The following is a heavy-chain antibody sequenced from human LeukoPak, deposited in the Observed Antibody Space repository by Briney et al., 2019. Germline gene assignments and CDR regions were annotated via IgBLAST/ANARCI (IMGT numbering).Heavy chain of an antibody. CDR2: IYYSGST. Sequence: SETLSLTCTVSGGSISSSSYYWGWIRQPPGKGLEWIGSIYYSGSTYYNPSLKSRVTISVDTSKNQFSLKVSSVTAADTAVYYCARSPGTVFDYWGQGTLVTVSS. J-gene: IGHJ4*02. CDR3: ARSPGTVFDY. V-gene: IGHV4-39*01. D-gene: IGHD1-14*01. CDR1: GGSISSSSYY.